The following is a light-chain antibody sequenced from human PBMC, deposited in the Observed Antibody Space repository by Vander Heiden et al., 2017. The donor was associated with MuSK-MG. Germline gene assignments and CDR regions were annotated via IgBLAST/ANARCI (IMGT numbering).Light chain of an antibody. Sequence: EFLFTQSPPTLSLSPGERATLSCRASQSVSSYLAWYQQKPGQAPRLLIYEASNRATGIPARFSGSGSGTDFTLTISSLEPEDFAVYYCQQRSNWKFTFGPGTKVDIK. V-gene: IGKV3-11*01. CDR3: QQRSNWKFT. J-gene: IGKJ3*01. CDR1: QSVSSY. CDR2: EAS.